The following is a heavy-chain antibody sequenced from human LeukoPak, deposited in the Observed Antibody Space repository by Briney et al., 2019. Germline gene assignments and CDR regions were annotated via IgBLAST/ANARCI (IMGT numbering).Heavy chain of an antibody. V-gene: IGHV3-66*01. CDR3: ASSRDGYNSYFDY. Sequence: GGSLRLSCAASGFTFSNYGMSWVRQAPGKGLEWVSVIYSGGSTYYADSVKGRFSISRDNSKNTLYLQMNSLRAEDTAVYYCASSRDGYNSYFDYWGQGTLVTVSS. CDR2: IYSGGST. CDR1: GFTFSNYG. J-gene: IGHJ4*02. D-gene: IGHD5-24*01.